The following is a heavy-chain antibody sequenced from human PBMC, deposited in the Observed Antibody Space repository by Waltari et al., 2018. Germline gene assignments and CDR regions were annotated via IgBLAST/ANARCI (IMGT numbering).Heavy chain of an antibody. J-gene: IGHJ2*01. V-gene: IGHV1-69*08. D-gene: IGHD5-18*01. Sequence: QVQLVQSGAEVKKPGSSVKVSCKASGGTFSSYAISWVRQAPGQGLEWMGRIIPIFGTANYAQKFQGRVTITADKSTSTAYMELSSLRSEDTAVYYCARGGRIQLWGGRGYWYFDLWGRGTLVTVSS. CDR1: GGTFSSYA. CDR3: ARGGRIQLWGGRGYWYFDL. CDR2: IIPIFGTA.